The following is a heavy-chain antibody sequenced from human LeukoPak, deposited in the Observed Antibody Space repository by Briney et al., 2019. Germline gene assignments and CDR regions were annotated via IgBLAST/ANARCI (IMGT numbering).Heavy chain of an antibody. D-gene: IGHD7-27*01. CDR2: MKQDGSEK. CDR3: ARDLTGEGVGAFDI. CDR1: GFTFSRYW. Sequence: KPGGSLRLSCAASGFTFSRYWMTWVRQAPGKGLEWVAHMKQDGSEKYYVDSVKGRFTISRDNDKTSLYLQMRSLRAEDTAVYYCARDLTGEGVGAFDIWGQGTMVTVSS. J-gene: IGHJ3*02. V-gene: IGHV3-7*01.